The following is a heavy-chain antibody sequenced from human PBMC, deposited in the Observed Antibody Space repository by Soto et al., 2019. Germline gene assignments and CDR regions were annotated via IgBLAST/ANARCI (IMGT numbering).Heavy chain of an antibody. V-gene: IGHV3-15*07. J-gene: IGHJ6*02. CDR3: YWSVGSGSYEDNYYYYGMDV. D-gene: IGHD3-10*01. Sequence: GGSLRLSCAASGFTFGNAWMNWVRQAPGKGLEWVGRIKSKTDGGTTDYAAPVKGRFTISRDDSKYTLYLQMNSLKTEDTAVYYCYWSVGSGSYEDNYYYYGMDVWGQGTTVTVSS. CDR1: GFTFGNAW. CDR2: IKSKTDGGTT.